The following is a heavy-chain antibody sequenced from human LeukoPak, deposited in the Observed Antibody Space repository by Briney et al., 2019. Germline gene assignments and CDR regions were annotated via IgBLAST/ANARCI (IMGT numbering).Heavy chain of an antibody. V-gene: IGHV4-39*01. J-gene: IGHJ4*02. CDR1: GDSISSNTYY. CDR2: IYYSGRT. Sequence: SETLSLTCTVSGDSISSNTYYWGWIRQPPGKGRGWIGSIYYSGRTYYNPSLESRVTISVDTSKNQFSLKLSSVTAADTAVYYCARHTGGWSPFDYWGQGTLVTVSS. CDR3: ARHTGGWSPFDY. D-gene: IGHD6-19*01.